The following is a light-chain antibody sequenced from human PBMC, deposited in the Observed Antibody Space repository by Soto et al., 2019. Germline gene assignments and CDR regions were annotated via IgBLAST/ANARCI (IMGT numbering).Light chain of an antibody. CDR1: QSISRQ. J-gene: IGKJ1*01. CDR3: LRYQCYWT. CDR2: QAS. V-gene: IGKV1-5*03. Sequence: DIQMTQSPSTLSASVGDRVSITCRASQSISRQLAWYQQKPGQAPNLLIYQASNLETGLPSRFSGSGSGTEFSLTISSLQPDDLATCYCLRYQCYWTFGQGTKVAVK.